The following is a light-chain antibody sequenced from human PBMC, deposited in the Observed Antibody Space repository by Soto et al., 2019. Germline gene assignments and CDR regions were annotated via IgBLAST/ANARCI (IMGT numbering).Light chain of an antibody. Sequence: QSVLTQPPSVSGAPGQRVTISCTGSSSNIGAGYDVHWYQQLPGTAPQLLIYVNSNRPSGVPDRFSGSKSGTSASLAITGLQAEDEADYYCQSYDSSLSGSYVFGTGTKQTVL. CDR2: VNS. CDR1: SSNIGAGYD. J-gene: IGLJ1*01. CDR3: QSYDSSLSGSYV. V-gene: IGLV1-40*01.